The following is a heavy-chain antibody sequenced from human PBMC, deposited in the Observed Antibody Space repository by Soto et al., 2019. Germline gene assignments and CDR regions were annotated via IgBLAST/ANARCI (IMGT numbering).Heavy chain of an antibody. CDR3: AKIPLVLALGFDY. D-gene: IGHD2-21*01. J-gene: IGHJ4*02. CDR1: GFTFSNYV. V-gene: IGHV3-23*01. Sequence: EVHLLDSGGGLVQPGGSLRLSCAASGFTFSNYVMSWVRQAPGKGLEWVSSISGSGDNTYYADSVKGRFTISRDNSKNTLFLQMNSLRAEDTAVYYCAKIPLVLALGFDYWGQGTLVTVSS. CDR2: ISGSGDNT.